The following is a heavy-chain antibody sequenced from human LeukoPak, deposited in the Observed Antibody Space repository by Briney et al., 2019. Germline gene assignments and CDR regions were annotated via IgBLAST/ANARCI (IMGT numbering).Heavy chain of an antibody. D-gene: IGHD6-19*01. CDR1: GFTFSSFE. J-gene: IGHJ4*02. CDR2: ISGSGSSA. Sequence: PGGSLRLSCAASGFTFSSFEMSWVRQAPGKGLEWVSAISGSGSSAYYADSVKGRFTISRDNSRNSLSLQMNSLRAEDTALYYCAKTGYSSGWYRIWDYWGQGTLVTVSS. V-gene: IGHV3-23*01. CDR3: AKTGYSSGWYRIWDY.